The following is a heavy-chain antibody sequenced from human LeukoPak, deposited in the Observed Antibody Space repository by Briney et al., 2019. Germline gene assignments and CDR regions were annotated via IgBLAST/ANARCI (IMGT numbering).Heavy chain of an antibody. D-gene: IGHD2-15*01. J-gene: IGHJ3*02. Sequence: SETLSLTCAVYGGSFSGYYWSWIRQPPGKGLEWIGEINHSGSTNYNPSLKSRITISVDTSKNQFSLKLSSVTAADTAVYYCASSRYVVDAFDIWGQGTMVTVSS. CDR2: INHSGST. CDR1: GGSFSGYY. CDR3: ASSRYVVDAFDI. V-gene: IGHV4-34*01.